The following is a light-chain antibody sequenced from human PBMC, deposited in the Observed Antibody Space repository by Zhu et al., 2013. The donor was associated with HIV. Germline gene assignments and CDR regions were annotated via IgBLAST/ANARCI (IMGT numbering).Light chain of an antibody. CDR2: EVT. V-gene: IGLV2-23*02. Sequence: SALTQPASVSGSPGQSITISCTGTSGDVGTYNLVSWYQQHPGKGPKFIIYEVTKRPSGVSDRFSGSKSGNTASLTISGLQAADEADYYCCSYADSSAYVFGTGTKVTVL. CDR1: SGDVGTYNL. CDR3: CSYADSSAYV. J-gene: IGLJ1*01.